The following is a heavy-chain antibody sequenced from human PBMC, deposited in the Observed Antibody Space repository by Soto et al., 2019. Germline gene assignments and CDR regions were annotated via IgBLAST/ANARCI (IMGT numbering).Heavy chain of an antibody. Sequence: QVQLQESGPGLVKPSQTLSLTCTVSGGSISSGGYYWSWIRQHPGKGLEWIGYIYYSGSTYYNPSLKSRVTISVDTSKNQFSLKLSSVTAADTAVYYCARAPDFWSGETPRYYYYYYMDVWGKGTTVTVSS. CDR3: ARAPDFWSGETPRYYYYYYMDV. CDR2: IYYSGST. J-gene: IGHJ6*03. V-gene: IGHV4-31*03. D-gene: IGHD3-3*01. CDR1: GGSISSGGYY.